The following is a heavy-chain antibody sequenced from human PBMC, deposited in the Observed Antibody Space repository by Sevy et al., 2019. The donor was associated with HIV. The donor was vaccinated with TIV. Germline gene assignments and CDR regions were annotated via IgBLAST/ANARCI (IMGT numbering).Heavy chain of an antibody. Sequence: GESLKISCAASGFTFSTYCMTWVRQAPKKGLEWVATITEDGSEQFYVDSVRGRFTISRDNARNSVYLQMTSLRVEDTAMYYCARTFHFERGGYYRHSDSWGQGTLVTVSS. CDR3: ARTFHFERGGYYRHSDS. V-gene: IGHV3-7*01. CDR1: GFTFSTYC. D-gene: IGHD3-3*01. J-gene: IGHJ4*02. CDR2: ITEDGSEQ.